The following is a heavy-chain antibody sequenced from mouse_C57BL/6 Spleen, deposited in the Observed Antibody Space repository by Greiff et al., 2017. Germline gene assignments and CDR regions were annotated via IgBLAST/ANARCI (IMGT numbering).Heavy chain of an antibody. V-gene: IGHV10-1*01. CDR2: IRSKSNNYAT. Sequence: EVKLQESGGGLVQPKGSLKLSCAASGFSFNTYAMNWVRQAPGKGLEWVARIRSKSNNYATYYADSVKDRFPISRDDSESMLYLQMNNLKTEYTAMDYCVRPGCSSWFSYWGQGTLVTVSA. CDR3: VRPGCSSWFSY. D-gene: IGHD1-1*01. CDR1: GFSFNTYA. J-gene: IGHJ3*01.